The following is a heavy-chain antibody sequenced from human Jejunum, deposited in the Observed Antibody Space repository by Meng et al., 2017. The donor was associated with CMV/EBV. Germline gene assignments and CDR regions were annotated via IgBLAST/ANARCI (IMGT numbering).Heavy chain of an antibody. CDR2: ICTDDPT. CDR3: VVGHDSRKVAY. CDR1: GLPVSITR. J-gene: IGHJ4*02. V-gene: IGHV3-53*01. D-gene: IGHD2-15*01. Sequence: CVASGLPVSITRMNWVRQTRGKGLDSVSVICTDDPTPIAGYVEGRSTISRDSSKSTLYLQMNNLRTEERTRYYCVVGHDSRKVAYWGQGTLVTVSS.